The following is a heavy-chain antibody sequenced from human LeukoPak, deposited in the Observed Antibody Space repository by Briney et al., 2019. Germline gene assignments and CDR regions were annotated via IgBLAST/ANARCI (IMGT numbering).Heavy chain of an antibody. CDR3: ARGAGWYDY. Sequence: SETLSLTCAVSGGSISSHYWSWLRQPPGEGLEWIAYIHYTGRTNYNPSLKGRVTISADTSNSQFSLNLNSVTAADTAVYYCARGAGWYDYRGQGTLVTVSS. V-gene: IGHV4-59*11. J-gene: IGHJ4*02. CDR2: IHYTGRT. CDR1: GGSISSHY. D-gene: IGHD6-19*01.